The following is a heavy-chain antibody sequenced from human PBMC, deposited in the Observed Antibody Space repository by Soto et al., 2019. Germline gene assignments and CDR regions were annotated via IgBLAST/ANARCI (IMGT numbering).Heavy chain of an antibody. CDR3: ARGGYSGYDRVYFDY. Sequence: QVQLQESGPGLVKPSETLSLTCTVSGGSISSYYWSWIRQPPGKGLEWIGYIYYSGSTNYNPSLKSRVTISVDTSKNQFSLKLSSVTAADTAVYYCARGGYSGYDRVYFDYWGQGTLVIVSS. CDR2: IYYSGST. D-gene: IGHD5-12*01. J-gene: IGHJ4*02. CDR1: GGSISSYY. V-gene: IGHV4-59*01.